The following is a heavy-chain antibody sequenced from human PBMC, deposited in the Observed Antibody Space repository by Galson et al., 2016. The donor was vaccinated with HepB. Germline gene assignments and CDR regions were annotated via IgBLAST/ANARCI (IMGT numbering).Heavy chain of an antibody. Sequence: SETLSLTCAVSGASISSDYCSWIRQSPGKGLEWVGYIHYRGTTNYNPSLKSRVTISVDRTKNQFSRKLRSVTAADTAVYYCARQRAEEVGLVTQPGAMDVWGQGTTVTVSS. J-gene: IGHJ6*02. V-gene: IGHV4-59*01. CDR1: GASISSDY. CDR2: IHYRGTT. CDR3: ARQRAEEVGLVTQPGAMDV. D-gene: IGHD3-9*01.